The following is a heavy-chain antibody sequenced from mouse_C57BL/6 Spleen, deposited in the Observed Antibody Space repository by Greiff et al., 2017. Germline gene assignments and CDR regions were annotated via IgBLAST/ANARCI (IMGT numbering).Heavy chain of an antibody. Sequence: QVQLQQPGTELVKPGASVKLSCKASGYTFTSYWMHWVKQRPGQGLEWIGNINPSNGGTNYNEKFKSKATLTVDKYSSTAYMQLSSLTSEDSAVFVCARSGVRRYGFAYWGQGTLVTVSA. V-gene: IGHV1-53*01. J-gene: IGHJ3*01. CDR2: INPSNGGT. CDR1: GYTFTSYW. D-gene: IGHD2-14*01. CDR3: ARSGVRRYGFAY.